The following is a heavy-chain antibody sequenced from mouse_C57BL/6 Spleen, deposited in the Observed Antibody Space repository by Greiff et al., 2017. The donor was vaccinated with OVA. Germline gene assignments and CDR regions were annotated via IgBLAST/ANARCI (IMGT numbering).Heavy chain of an antibody. CDR2: ISSGGSYT. J-gene: IGHJ1*03. CDR3: ARRDGSSYDWYFDV. V-gene: IGHV5-6*01. Sequence: VQLQQSGGDLVKPGGSLKLSCAASGFTFSSYGMSWVRQTPDKRLEWVATISSGGSYTYYPDSVQGRFTISRDNAKNTLYLQMSSLKSEDTAMYYCARRDGSSYDWYFDVWGTGTTVTVSS. CDR1: GFTFSSYG. D-gene: IGHD1-1*01.